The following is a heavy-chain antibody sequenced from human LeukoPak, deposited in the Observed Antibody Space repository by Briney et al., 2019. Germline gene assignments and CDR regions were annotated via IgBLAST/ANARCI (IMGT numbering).Heavy chain of an antibody. CDR1: GFTFSNYT. CDR3: GRLGIITAAGSNDY. J-gene: IGHJ4*02. D-gene: IGHD6-13*01. CDR2: ISRSSSSI. Sequence: PGGSLRLSCAASGFTFSNYTMNWVRQAPGKGLEWVSYISRSSSSIYYGDSVKGRFTISRDNAKNSLYLQMNSLRAEDTAVYYCGRLGIITAAGSNDYWGQGTLVTVSS. V-gene: IGHV3-48*04.